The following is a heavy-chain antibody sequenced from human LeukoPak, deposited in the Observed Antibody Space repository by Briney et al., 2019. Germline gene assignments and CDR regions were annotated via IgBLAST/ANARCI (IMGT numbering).Heavy chain of an antibody. CDR2: MNPNSGNT. Sequence: ASVKVSCKASGYTFTSYDINWVRQATGQGLEWMGWMNPNSGNTGYAQKFQGRVTMTRNTSISTAYMELSSLRSEDTAVYCCARLNRITMVRGVIIGSTWFDPWGQGTLVTVSS. J-gene: IGHJ5*02. CDR3: ARLNRITMVRGVIIGSTWFDP. D-gene: IGHD3-10*01. CDR1: GYTFTSYD. V-gene: IGHV1-8*01.